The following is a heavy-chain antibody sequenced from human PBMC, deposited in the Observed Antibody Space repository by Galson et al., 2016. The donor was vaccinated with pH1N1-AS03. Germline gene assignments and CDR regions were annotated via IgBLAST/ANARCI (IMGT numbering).Heavy chain of an antibody. V-gene: IGHV4-39*01. CDR3: ARHYTFTSSWKYHYLDV. D-gene: IGHD6-13*01. CDR2: IYYSGST. CDR1: DGSISSSHYY. Sequence: ETLSLTCSVSDGSISSSHYYWGWIRQPPGKGPEWIGSIYYSGSTSYNPPLESRVSILADTSKNQLSLMLTSVTAADTAVYYCARHYTFTSSWKYHYLDVWGQGTTVTVAS. J-gene: IGHJ6*02.